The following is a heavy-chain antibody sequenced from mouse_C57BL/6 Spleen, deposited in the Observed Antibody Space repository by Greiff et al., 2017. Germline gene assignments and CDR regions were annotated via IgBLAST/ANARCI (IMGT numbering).Heavy chain of an antibody. D-gene: IGHD2-4*01. CDR1: GFSFNTYA. CDR3: VRPVYDYDGFAY. CDR2: IRSKSNNYAT. Sequence: EVQLVESGGGLVQPKGSLKLSCAASGFSFNTYAMNWVRQAPGKGLEWVARIRSKSNNYATYYADSVKDRFTISRDDSESMLYLQMNNLKTEDTAMYYCVRPVYDYDGFAYWGQGTLVTVSA. V-gene: IGHV10-1*01. J-gene: IGHJ3*01.